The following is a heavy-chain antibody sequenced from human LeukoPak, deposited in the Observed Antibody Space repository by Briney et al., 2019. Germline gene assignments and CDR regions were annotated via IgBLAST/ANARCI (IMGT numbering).Heavy chain of an antibody. V-gene: IGHV3-53*01. CDR1: GFTVNSKY. D-gene: IGHD1-26*01. CDR3: ARLATSTGSYVDY. Sequence: GGSLRLSCAASGFTVNSKYMSWVRQAPGKGLEWLSVIHDGDGTYYADSVKARFTISGDNSKNTLYLQMNSLRVEDTAVYYCARLATSTGSYVDYWGQGTLVTVSS. CDR2: IHDGDGT. J-gene: IGHJ4*02.